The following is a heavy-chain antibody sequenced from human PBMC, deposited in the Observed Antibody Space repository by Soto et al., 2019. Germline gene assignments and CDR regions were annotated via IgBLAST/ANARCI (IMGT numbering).Heavy chain of an antibody. V-gene: IGHV3-73*01. J-gene: IGHJ4*02. CDR2: IRSKANSYAT. CDR3: TRHVSGDYDPPFDY. Sequence: GGSLRLSCAASGFTFSGSTIHWVRQASGKGLEWIGCIRSKANSYATDYAASVKGGFTISRDDSKNTAYLQMNSLKTEDTAVYYCTRHVSGDYDPPFDYWGQGTLVTVSS. CDR1: GFTFSGST. D-gene: IGHD4-17*01.